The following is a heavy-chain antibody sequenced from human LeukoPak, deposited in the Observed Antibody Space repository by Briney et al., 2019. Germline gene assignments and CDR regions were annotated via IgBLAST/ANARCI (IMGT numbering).Heavy chain of an antibody. CDR2: INYSGTT. V-gene: IGHV4-59*01. CDR3: AREYSSFEY. J-gene: IGHJ4*02. Sequence: SETLSLTCTVSADSISPYYGHWIRQPPGKGLEWIGYINYSGTTDYNPSLKSRVTISVDTSKKQLFLRLRSMTAADTAVYYCAREYSSFEYWGQGTLVTVSS. D-gene: IGHD6-13*01. CDR1: ADSISPYY.